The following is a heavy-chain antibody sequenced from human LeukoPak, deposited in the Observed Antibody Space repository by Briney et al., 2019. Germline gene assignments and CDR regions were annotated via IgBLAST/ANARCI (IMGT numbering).Heavy chain of an antibody. V-gene: IGHV4-39*01. CDR3: ASYWGAGDVTYYFDY. D-gene: IGHD2-21*01. CDR2: IYYSGST. J-gene: IGHJ4*02. Sequence: SETLSLTCTVSGGSITSSSYYWGWTRQSPGKGLEWIGDIYYSGSTYYNPSLKSRVTISVDTSKNQFSLKLNSVTAAGTAVYYCASYWGAGDVTYYFDYWGQGTLVTVSS. CDR1: GGSITSSSYY.